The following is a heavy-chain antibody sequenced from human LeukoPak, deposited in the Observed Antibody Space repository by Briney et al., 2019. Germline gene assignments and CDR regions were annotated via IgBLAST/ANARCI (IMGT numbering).Heavy chain of an antibody. CDR1: GFTFSSYS. V-gene: IGHV3-21*01. CDR2: ISSSSSYI. Sequence: GGSLRLSCAASGFTFSSYSMNWVRQAPGKGLEWVSSISSSSSYIYYADSVKGRFTISRDNAENSLYLQMNSLRAEDTAVYYCARENYYDSSGPPGTDYWGQGTLVTVSS. D-gene: IGHD3-22*01. J-gene: IGHJ4*02. CDR3: ARENYYDSSGPPGTDY.